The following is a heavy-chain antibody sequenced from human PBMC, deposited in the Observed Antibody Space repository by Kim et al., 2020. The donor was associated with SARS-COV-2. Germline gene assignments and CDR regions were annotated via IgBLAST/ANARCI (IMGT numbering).Heavy chain of an antibody. J-gene: IGHJ4*02. CDR1: GFASSDYL. Sequence: GGSLRLSCAASGFASSDYLMNWIRQAPGKGLEWLSYISSGGRTIYYADSVKGRFTISRDNAKNSLYLQMNSLRAEDTAVYYCARAMGLDYWGQGTLVTVSS. V-gene: IGHV3-11*01. D-gene: IGHD2-8*01. CDR2: ISSGGRTI. CDR3: ARAMGLDY.